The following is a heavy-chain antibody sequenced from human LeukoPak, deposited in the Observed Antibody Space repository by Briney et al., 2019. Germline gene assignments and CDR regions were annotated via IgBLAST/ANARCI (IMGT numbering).Heavy chain of an antibody. CDR3: ARVPAAMEPSTGDY. V-gene: IGHV1-18*01. CDR1: GYTFTSYG. J-gene: IGHJ4*02. CDR2: ISAYNGNT. Sequence: GASVKVSCKASGYTFTSYGISWVRQAPGQGLEWMGWISAYNGNTNYAQKLQGRVTMSTDTSTSTAYMELRSLRSDDTAVYYCARVPAAMEPSTGDYWGQGTLVTVSS. D-gene: IGHD2-2*01.